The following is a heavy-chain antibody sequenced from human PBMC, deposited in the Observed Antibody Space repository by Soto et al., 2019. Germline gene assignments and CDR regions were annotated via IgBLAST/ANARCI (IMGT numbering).Heavy chain of an antibody. V-gene: IGHV3-30*18. Sequence: QVQLVESGGGVVQPGRSLRLSCAASGFTFRSYGMHWVRQAPGKGLEWVAVISYDGSNKYYADSVKGRFTISRDNSKNTLYLQMNSLRAEDTAVYYCAKGVTLLGGVDYWGQGTLVTVSS. CDR3: AKGVTLLGGVDY. J-gene: IGHJ4*02. CDR1: GFTFRSYG. CDR2: ISYDGSNK. D-gene: IGHD2-21*02.